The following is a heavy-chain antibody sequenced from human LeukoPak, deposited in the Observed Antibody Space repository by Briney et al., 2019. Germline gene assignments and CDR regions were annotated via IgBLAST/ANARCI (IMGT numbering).Heavy chain of an antibody. CDR1: GFTFNTNT. J-gene: IGHJ4*02. Sequence: PGGSLRLSCTASGFTFNTNTLNWVRQAPGKGLEWLSSIDGSGYSTFYANSVRCRFFISRDNAKKSLSLQMNSLRAEDTALYYCVRGDRRDFWGQGTLVTVSS. V-gene: IGHV3-21*01. CDR3: VRGDRRDF. D-gene: IGHD2-21*02. CDR2: IDGSGYST.